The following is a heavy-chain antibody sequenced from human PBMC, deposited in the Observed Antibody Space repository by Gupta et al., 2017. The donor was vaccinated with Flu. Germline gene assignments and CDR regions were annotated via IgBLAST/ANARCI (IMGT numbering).Heavy chain of an antibody. CDR2: IWYDGSKE. Sequence: QVQLVESGGGVVHPGKSLRLSCAASGFTFRNYGIHWVRQAPGKGLEWVAVIWYDGSKEFYGDSVKGRFAISRDNSKNTLYLQMNSLRVEDTAVYYCARGPNFDWLLHLIDYWGQGTLVTVSS. V-gene: IGHV3-33*01. J-gene: IGHJ4*02. CDR1: GFTFRNYG. D-gene: IGHD3-9*01. CDR3: ARGPNFDWLLHLIDY.